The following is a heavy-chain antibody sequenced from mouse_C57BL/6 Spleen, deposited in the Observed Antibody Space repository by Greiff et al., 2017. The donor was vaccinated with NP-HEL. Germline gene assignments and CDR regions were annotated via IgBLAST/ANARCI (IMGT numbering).Heavy chain of an antibody. J-gene: IGHJ4*01. CDR2: IDPETGGT. Sequence: QVQLQQSGAELVRPGASVTLSCKASGYTFTDYEMHWVKQTPVHGLEWIGAIDPETGGTAYNQKFKGKAILTADKSSSTAYMELRSLTSEDSAVYYCTRGRSYDYGRGVYAMDYWGQGTSVTVSS. D-gene: IGHD2-4*01. CDR1: GYTFTDYE. CDR3: TRGRSYDYGRGVYAMDY. V-gene: IGHV1-15*01.